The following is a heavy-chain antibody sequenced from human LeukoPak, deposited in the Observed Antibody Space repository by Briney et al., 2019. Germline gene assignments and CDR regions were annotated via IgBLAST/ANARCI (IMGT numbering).Heavy chain of an antibody. CDR2: IIPIFGPA. CDR1: GGTFSSYA. CDR3: ASLVGVVPADNWFDP. V-gene: IGHV1-69*01. Sequence: SVKVSCKASGGTFSSYAISWVRQAPGQGLEWMGGIIPIFGPADYAQKFQGRVTITADESTSTAYMELSSLRSEDTAVYYCASLVGVVPADNWFDPWGQGTLVTVSS. J-gene: IGHJ5*02. D-gene: IGHD2-2*01.